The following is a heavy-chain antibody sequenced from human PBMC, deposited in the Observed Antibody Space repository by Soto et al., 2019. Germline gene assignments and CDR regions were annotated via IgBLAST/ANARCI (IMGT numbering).Heavy chain of an antibody. Sequence: EVQLVESGGGLIQPGGSLRLSCAASGFTVSSNYMSWVRQAPGKGLEWVSVIYSGGSTYYADSVKGRFTISRDNSKNTLFQQMSLLAAEEAVVYYGASDVVVLPPDVYYYGMDVWGQGTTVTVSS. V-gene: IGHV3-53*01. J-gene: IGHJ6*02. CDR2: IYSGGST. D-gene: IGHD2-2*01. CDR3: ASDVVVLPPDVYYYGMDV. CDR1: GFTVSSNY.